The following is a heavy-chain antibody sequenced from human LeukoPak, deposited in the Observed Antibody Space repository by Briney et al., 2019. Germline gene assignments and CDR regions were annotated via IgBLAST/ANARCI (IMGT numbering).Heavy chain of an antibody. CDR2: ISDSGGTT. CDR1: GFSFRNFG. CDR3: AKESTVTPGNVNWFDT. J-gene: IGHJ5*02. V-gene: IGHV3-23*01. D-gene: IGHD4-17*01. Sequence: PGGTLRLSCEVSGFSFRNFGMRWVRQAPGKGLEWISDISDSGGTTYYGDSVKGRFIISRDNSKNTLYLQMNSLRAEDTAVYYCAKESTVTPGNVNWFDTWGQGTLVTVSS.